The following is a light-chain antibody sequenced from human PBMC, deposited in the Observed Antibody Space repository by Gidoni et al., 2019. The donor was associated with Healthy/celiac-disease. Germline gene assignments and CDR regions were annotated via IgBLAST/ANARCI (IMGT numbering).Light chain of an antibody. CDR2: GAS. CDR1: QSVSSN. Sequence: EIVMTQSPATLSVTPGERHTLSCRASQSVSSNLAWYQQKPGQDPRLLIYGASTRATGIPARFSGSGSGTEFTLTISSLQSEDFAVYYCQQYNNWPPATFGGGTKVEIK. V-gene: IGKV3-15*01. J-gene: IGKJ4*01. CDR3: QQYNNWPPAT.